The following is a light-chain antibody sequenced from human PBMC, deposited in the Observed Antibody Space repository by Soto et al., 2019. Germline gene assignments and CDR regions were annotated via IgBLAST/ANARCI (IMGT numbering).Light chain of an antibody. CDR1: SSDVGGYNY. V-gene: IGLV2-14*01. Sequence: QSVLTQPASVSGSPGQSITISCTGTSSDVGGYNYVSWYQQHPGKAPKLMIYEVSNRPSGVSNRFSGSKSGNTASLTISGLQAEDEADYYCSSYTSSSTFGVFGGGTKVTVL. CDR3: SSYTSSSTFGV. J-gene: IGLJ3*02. CDR2: EVS.